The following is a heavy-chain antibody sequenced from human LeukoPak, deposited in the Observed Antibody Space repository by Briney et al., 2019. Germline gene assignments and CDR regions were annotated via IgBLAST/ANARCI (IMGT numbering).Heavy chain of an antibody. V-gene: IGHV4-34*01. CDR1: GGSFSGYY. Sequence: SSETLSLTCAVYGGSFSGYYWSWIRQPPGKGLEWIGEINHSGSTNYNPSLKSRVTISVDTSKNQFSLKLSSVTAADTAVYYCARVGPVGDGYKPEDYWGQGTLVTVSS. CDR3: ARVGPVGDGYKPEDY. CDR2: INHSGST. D-gene: IGHD5-24*01. J-gene: IGHJ4*02.